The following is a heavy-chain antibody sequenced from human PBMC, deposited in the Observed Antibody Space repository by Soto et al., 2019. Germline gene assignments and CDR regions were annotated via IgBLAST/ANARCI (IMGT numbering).Heavy chain of an antibody. CDR2: INAGNGNT. J-gene: IGHJ5*02. D-gene: IGHD6-19*01. Sequence: QVQLVQSGAEVKKPGASVKVSCKASGYTFTSYAMHWVRQAPGQRLEWMGWINAGNGNTKYSQKFQGRVTITRDTSASTAYMGLRSLRSEDTAVYYCARGVAGPLHWFDPWGQGTLVTVSS. CDR1: GYTFTSYA. CDR3: ARGVAGPLHWFDP. V-gene: IGHV1-3*01.